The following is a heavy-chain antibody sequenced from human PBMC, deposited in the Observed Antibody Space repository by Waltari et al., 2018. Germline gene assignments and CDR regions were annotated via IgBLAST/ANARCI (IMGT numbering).Heavy chain of an antibody. Sequence: QVQLQESGPGLVKPSQTLSLTCTVSGGSISSGDYYWSWIRQPPGKGLEWIGYIYYSGSTYYNPSLKSRVTISVDTSKNQFSLKLSSVTAADTAVYYCARVHDDYGDYLRGYYFDYWGQGTLVTVSS. CDR2: IYYSGST. J-gene: IGHJ4*02. V-gene: IGHV4-30-4*08. CDR3: ARVHDDYGDYLRGYYFDY. CDR1: GGSISSGDYY. D-gene: IGHD4-17*01.